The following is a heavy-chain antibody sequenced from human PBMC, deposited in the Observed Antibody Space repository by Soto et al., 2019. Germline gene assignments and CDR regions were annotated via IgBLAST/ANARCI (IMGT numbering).Heavy chain of an antibody. Sequence: GGSLRLSCAASVFTFSFYALHLVRRGPGKGLECVSSISVVRDYIRYADSVKGRFAISRDNAKTSLYLQMNSLTAEDTAVYYCAREGVHNYTGYHFAYWGQGTMVTVSS. J-gene: IGHJ4*02. CDR2: ISVVRDYI. V-gene: IGHV3-21*06. CDR1: VFTFSFYA. CDR3: AREGVHNYTGYHFAY. D-gene: IGHD5-18*01.